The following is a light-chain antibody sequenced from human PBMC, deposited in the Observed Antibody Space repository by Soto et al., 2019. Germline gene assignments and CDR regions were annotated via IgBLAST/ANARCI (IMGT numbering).Light chain of an antibody. Sequence: EIVLIQVLTTPSDSPGERATLYCRASQSVSANLAWYQHKPGQAPRLLIYGASTRATGIPARFSGSGTGTDFTLTISSLQSEDFAVYYCQQYSKWPTFGRGTKVDI. CDR2: GAS. CDR1: QSVSAN. J-gene: IGKJ1*01. V-gene: IGKV3-15*01. CDR3: QQYSKWPT.